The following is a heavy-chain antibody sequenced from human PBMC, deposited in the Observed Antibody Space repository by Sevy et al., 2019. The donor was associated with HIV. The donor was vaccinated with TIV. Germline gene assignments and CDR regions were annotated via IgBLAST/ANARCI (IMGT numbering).Heavy chain of an antibody. J-gene: IGHJ4*02. Sequence: GGSLRLSCAASGFIFTSHYMAWVRQAPGKGLEWVSSIYTGGGTYYADSVKGRFTISRDNSKNTLYLQMNSLSAEDTAFYYCARVPRYDEPYYFDYWGQGALVTVSS. CDR3: ARVPRYDEPYYFDY. V-gene: IGHV3-53*01. CDR1: GFIFTSHY. D-gene: IGHD3-3*01. CDR2: IYTGGGT.